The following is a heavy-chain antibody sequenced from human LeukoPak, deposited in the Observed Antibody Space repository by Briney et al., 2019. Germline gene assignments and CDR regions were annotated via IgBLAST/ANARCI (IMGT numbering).Heavy chain of an antibody. D-gene: IGHD5-18*01. J-gene: IGHJ4*02. V-gene: IGHV4-39*01. CDR1: GGSISSSSAY. CDR2: IYYRKNT. Sequence: SETLSLTCTVSGGSISSSSAYWGSIRQPPGKGLEWIGSIYYRKNTYYNPSLKSRVTISADTSKNQFSLTLGSVSATDTAVYYCASPRGFSYGYFDYWGQGTLVTVSS. CDR3: ASPRGFSYGYFDY.